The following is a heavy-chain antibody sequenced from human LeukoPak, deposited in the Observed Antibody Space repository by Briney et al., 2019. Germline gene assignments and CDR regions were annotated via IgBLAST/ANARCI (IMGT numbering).Heavy chain of an antibody. CDR1: GGSISSSNW. D-gene: IGHD4-17*01. CDR2: IYHSGST. Sequence: SGTLSLTCAVSGGSISSSNWWSWVRQPPGKGLEWIGEIYHSGSTNYNPSLKSRVTISVDKSKNQFSLKLSSVTAADTAVYYCARDRTTVTDFWFDPWGQGTLVIVSS. V-gene: IGHV4-4*02. CDR3: ARDRTTVTDFWFDP. J-gene: IGHJ5*02.